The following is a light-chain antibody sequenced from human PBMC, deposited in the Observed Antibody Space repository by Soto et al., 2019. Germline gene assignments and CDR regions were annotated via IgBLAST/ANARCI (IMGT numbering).Light chain of an antibody. V-gene: IGLV1-44*01. CDR3: ATWDDSLNARYV. J-gene: IGLJ1*01. CDR1: SSNIGSNT. CDR2: SNK. Sequence: QAVLTQPASVSGTPGQRVTISCSGSSSNIGSNTVNWYQHLPGTAPKLLIYSNKQRPSGVPDRFSGSKSGTSASLAISGLQSEDEVYYYCATWDDSLNARYVFGTVTMV.